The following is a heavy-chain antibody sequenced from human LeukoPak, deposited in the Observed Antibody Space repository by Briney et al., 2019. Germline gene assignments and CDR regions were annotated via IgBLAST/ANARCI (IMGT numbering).Heavy chain of an antibody. D-gene: IGHD2-15*01. J-gene: IGHJ4*02. CDR1: GYTFTSYY. V-gene: IGHV1-46*01. CDR2: INPSGGST. Sequence: ASVKVSCKASGYTFTSYYMHWVRQAPGQGLEWMGIINPSGGSTSYAQKFQGRVTMTRDTSTSTVYMELSSLRSEDTAVYYCARDIGDCSGGSCYGDYWGQGTLVTVSS. CDR3: ARDIGDCSGGSCYGDY.